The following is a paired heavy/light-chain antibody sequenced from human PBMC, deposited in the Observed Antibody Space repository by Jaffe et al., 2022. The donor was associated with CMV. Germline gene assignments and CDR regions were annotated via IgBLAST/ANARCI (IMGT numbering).Light chain of an antibody. V-gene: IGKV1-9*01. CDR2: AAS. CDR3: QQLNSYPLT. J-gene: IGKJ4*01. CDR1: QGISSF. Sequence: IQLTQSPSSLSASVGDRVSITCRASQGISSFLAWYQQKPGKAPKFLMYAASTLQSGVPSRFSGSGSGTDFTLTISSLQPEDFATYYCQQLNSYPLTFGGGTQVEIK.
Heavy chain of an antibody. V-gene: IGHV4-59*13. J-gene: IGHJ4*02. CDR1: GGSISSYF. Sequence: VQLQESGPGLVKPSETLSLTCNVSGGSISSYFWSWIRQPPGKGLEWIGNIYYTRSTNYNPSLQSRVSISADTSKNQFSLKLTSVTAADTAVYFCGRAEAVARGTFYFESWGQGILVTVSS. CDR2: IYYTRST. D-gene: IGHD6-19*01. CDR3: GRAEAVARGTFYFES.